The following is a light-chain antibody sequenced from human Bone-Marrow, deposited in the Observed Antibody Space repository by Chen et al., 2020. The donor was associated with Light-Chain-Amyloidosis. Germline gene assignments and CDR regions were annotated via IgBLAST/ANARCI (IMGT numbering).Light chain of an antibody. V-gene: IGLV3-25*03. CDR3: RSADSSGTYEVI. J-gene: IGLJ2*01. CDR1: DLPTKY. CDR2: RDT. Sequence: SYALTPPHSVSVSPGQTARITCSGDDLPTKYAYWYQQQPGQAPVLVRHRDTERPSGISERFSGASSGTTATLTISGVQAEDEADYHGRSADSSGTYEVIFGGGTKLTVL.